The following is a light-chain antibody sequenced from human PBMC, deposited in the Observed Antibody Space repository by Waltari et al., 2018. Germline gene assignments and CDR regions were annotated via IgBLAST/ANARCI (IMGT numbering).Light chain of an antibody. CDR1: RSNIGNNY. V-gene: IGLV1-51*01. CDR3: GSWDSSLSGHV. J-gene: IGLJ1*01. Sequence: QSVLTQPPSVSAAPAQKVTIPCSGSRSNIGNNYVSWYQHFPGTAPKLLIYDSEKRPSGIRDRFSGSKSGTSATLDITGLQTGDEADYYCGSWDSSLSGHVFGTGTKVTVL. CDR2: DSE.